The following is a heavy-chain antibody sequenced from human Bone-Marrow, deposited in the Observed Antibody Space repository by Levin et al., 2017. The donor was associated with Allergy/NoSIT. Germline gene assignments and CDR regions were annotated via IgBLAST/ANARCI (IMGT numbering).Heavy chain of an antibody. D-gene: IGHD1/OR15-1a*01. CDR3: ARGGTLPGTFHDY. CDR1: GGSISDGDYY. V-gene: IGHV4-30-4*01. J-gene: IGHJ4*02. CDR2: TYHSGST. Sequence: SCTVSGGSISDGDYYWNWIRQPPGMGLEWIGYTYHSGSTYYNPSLRSRVSISVDTSNNRFSLKVTSVTTADAAVYFCARGGTLPGTFHDYWGQGTLVTVSS.